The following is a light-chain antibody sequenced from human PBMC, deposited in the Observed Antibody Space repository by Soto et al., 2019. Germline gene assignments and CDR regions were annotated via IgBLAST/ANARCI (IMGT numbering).Light chain of an antibody. V-gene: IGLV1-40*01. CDR3: QSYDSSLYVV. CDR1: SSNIGAGYD. Sequence: QPVLTQPPSVSGAPGQRVTISCTGSSSNIGAGYDVHWYQQLPGTAPKLLIYGNSNRPSGVPDRFSGSKSGTSASLAITGLQAEDEADYYCQSYDSSLYVVFGGGTKVTVI. J-gene: IGLJ2*01. CDR2: GNS.